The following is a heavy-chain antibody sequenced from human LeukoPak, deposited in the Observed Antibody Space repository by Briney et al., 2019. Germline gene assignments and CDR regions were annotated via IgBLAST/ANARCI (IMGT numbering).Heavy chain of an antibody. J-gene: IGHJ6*02. CDR2: IYYSGGT. CDR1: GGSISSGGYY. CDR3: ARRNWLGYYGSGRSLSGMDV. Sequence: PSETLSLTCTVSGGSISSGGYYWSWIRQPPGKGLEWIGSIYYSGGTYYNPSLKSRVTISVDTSKNQFSLKLSSVTAADTAVYYCARRNWLGYYGSGRSLSGMDVWGQGTTVTVSS. D-gene: IGHD3-10*01. V-gene: IGHV4-39*07.